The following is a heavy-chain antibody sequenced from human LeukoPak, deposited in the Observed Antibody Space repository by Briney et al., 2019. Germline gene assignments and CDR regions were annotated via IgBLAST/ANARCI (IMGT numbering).Heavy chain of an antibody. V-gene: IGHV3-53*01. Sequence: GGSLRLSCAASGFTVSSNYMSWVRQAPGKGQEWVSVIYSGGSTYYADSVKGRFTISRDNSKNTLYLQMNSLRAEDTAVYYCASLNYDSSGYYPGSYFDYWGQGTLVTVSS. CDR3: ASLNYDSSGYYPGSYFDY. CDR2: IYSGGST. J-gene: IGHJ4*02. D-gene: IGHD3-22*01. CDR1: GFTVSSNY.